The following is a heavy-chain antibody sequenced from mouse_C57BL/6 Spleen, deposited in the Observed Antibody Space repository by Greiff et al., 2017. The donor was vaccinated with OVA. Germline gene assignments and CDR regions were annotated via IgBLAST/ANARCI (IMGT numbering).Heavy chain of an antibody. J-gene: IGHJ4*01. D-gene: IGHD1-1*01. CDR3: ARLTVPSYYYAMDY. V-gene: IGHV1-81*01. Sequence: VQLQQSGAELARPGASVKLSCKASGYTFTSYGISWVKQRTGQGLEWIGEIYPRSGNTYYNEKFKGKATLTADKSSSTAYMELRSLTSEDSAVYFCARLTVPSYYYAMDYWGQGTSVTVSS. CDR2: IYPRSGNT. CDR1: GYTFTSYG.